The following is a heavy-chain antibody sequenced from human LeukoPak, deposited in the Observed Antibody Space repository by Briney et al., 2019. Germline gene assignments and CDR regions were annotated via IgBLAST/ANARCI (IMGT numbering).Heavy chain of an antibody. CDR3: ARESYGLSLNY. CDR2: INPNSGGT. V-gene: IGHV1-2*06. J-gene: IGHJ4*02. Sequence: ASVKVSCKASGYTFTGYYMHWVRQAPGQGLEWMGRINPNSGGTNYAQKFQGRVTMTRDTSISTAYMELSRLRSNDTAVYYCARESYGLSLNYWGQGTLVTVSS. D-gene: IGHD5-18*01. CDR1: GYTFTGYY.